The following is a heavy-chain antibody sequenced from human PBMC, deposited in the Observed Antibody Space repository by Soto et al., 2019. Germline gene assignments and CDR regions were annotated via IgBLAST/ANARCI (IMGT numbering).Heavy chain of an antibody. D-gene: IGHD3-22*01. V-gene: IGHV3-48*02. CDR3: ARKTPGGYYAALDI. Sequence: PGGSLRLSCASSGFTFSTYSMNLVRQAPGKGLEWVSFIISSGSTIYYADSVKGRFTISRDNAKNSLYLQMDSLRDEDTAVYYCARKTPGGYYAALDIWGQGTMVTVSS. CDR2: IISSGSTI. J-gene: IGHJ3*02. CDR1: GFTFSTYS.